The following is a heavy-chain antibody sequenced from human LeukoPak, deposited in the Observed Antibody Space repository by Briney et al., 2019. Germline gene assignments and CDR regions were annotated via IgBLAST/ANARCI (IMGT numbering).Heavy chain of an antibody. V-gene: IGHV3-7*03. D-gene: IGHD5-18*01. CDR1: RFTFSSYW. CDR2: IKQDGSEK. Sequence: GGSLRLSCAASRFTFSSYWMSWVRQAPGKGLEWVANIKQDGSEKYYVDSVKGQFTISRDNAKNSLYLQMNSLRAEDTAVYYCARADTAMVPFDYWGQGTLVTVSS. J-gene: IGHJ4*02. CDR3: ARADTAMVPFDY.